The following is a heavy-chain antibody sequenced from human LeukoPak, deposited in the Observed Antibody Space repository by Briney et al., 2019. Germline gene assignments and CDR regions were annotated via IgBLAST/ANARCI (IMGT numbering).Heavy chain of an antibody. V-gene: IGHV3-7*01. J-gene: IGHJ4*02. CDR3: ATGRWFGEFAGSAFED. Sequence: PGGSRRLSCLGSGFGFSNYWMTWLRQAPGEGLEWVANIKEDGSVIYYADSVKGRFTISRDNAKNSVYLQMNSLRVEDTALYYCATGRWFGEFAGSAFEDWGQGTLVTLSS. CDR2: IKEDGSVI. D-gene: IGHD3-10*01. CDR1: GFGFSNYW.